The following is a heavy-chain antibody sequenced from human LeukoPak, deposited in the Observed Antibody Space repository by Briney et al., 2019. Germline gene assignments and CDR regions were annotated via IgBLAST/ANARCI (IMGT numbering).Heavy chain of an antibody. Sequence: SETLSLTCAVSGYSISSGYYWGWIRQPPGKGLEWIGSIYHSGSTYYNPSLKSRVTISVDTSKNQFSLKLSSVTAADTAVYYCARCDCGYDYLDYWGQGTLVTVSS. V-gene: IGHV4-38-2*01. D-gene: IGHD5-12*01. CDR2: IYHSGST. CDR3: ARCDCGYDYLDY. CDR1: GYSISSGYY. J-gene: IGHJ4*02.